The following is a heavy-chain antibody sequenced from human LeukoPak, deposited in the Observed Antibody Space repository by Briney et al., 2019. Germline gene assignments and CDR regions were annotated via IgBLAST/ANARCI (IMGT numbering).Heavy chain of an antibody. D-gene: IGHD6-19*01. V-gene: IGHV4-30-2*01. CDR1: SGSITSATYS. Sequence: PSETLSLTCTVSSGSITSATYSWSWIRQPPGKGLEWVGYISPVGNTYYGPSLKSRVTVSIDRSKYQFSLRLTSVTAADTAVYYCARGLSSGWVDYWGQGTLVTVSS. J-gene: IGHJ4*02. CDR3: ARGLSSGWVDY. CDR2: ISPVGNT.